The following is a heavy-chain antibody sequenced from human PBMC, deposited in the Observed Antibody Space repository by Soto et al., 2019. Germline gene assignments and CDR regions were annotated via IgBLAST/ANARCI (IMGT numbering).Heavy chain of an antibody. J-gene: IGHJ6*02. D-gene: IGHD5-18*01. V-gene: IGHV4-30-2*01. CDR3: ARARRGYGYGMDV. CDR1: GGSISSGGYS. Sequence: QLQLQESGSGLVKPSQTLSLTCAVSGGSISSGGYSWSWIRQPPGKGLEWIGYIYHSGSTYYNPALKSRVTISVDRSKNQFSLKLSSVTAADTAVYYCARARRGYGYGMDVWGQGTTVTVSS. CDR2: IYHSGST.